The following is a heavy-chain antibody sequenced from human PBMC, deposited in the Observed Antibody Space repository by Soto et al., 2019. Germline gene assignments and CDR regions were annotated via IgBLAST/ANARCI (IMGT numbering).Heavy chain of an antibody. D-gene: IGHD2-15*01. V-gene: IGHV3-21*04. CDR2: ISSSSSYI. J-gene: IGHJ6*02. Sequence: GGSMRLSGAASGFTFSSYSMNWVRQAPGKGLEWVSSISSSSSYIYYADSGKGRFTISRDNAKNSLYLQMNSLRAEDTAVYYYARDSKATVVAPSYYSGMDVWGQGTTVTVSS. CDR3: ARDSKATVVAPSYYSGMDV. CDR1: GFTFSSYS.